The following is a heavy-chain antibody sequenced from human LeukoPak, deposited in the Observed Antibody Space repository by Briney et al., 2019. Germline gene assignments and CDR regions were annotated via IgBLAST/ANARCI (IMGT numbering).Heavy chain of an antibody. CDR1: GFIFSNYG. CDR3: AKHDSSSDF. J-gene: IGHJ4*02. CDR2: IRSDGSDK. V-gene: IGHV3-30*02. D-gene: IGHD3-22*01. Sequence: GGSLRLSCAASGFIFSNYGMHWDRQPPGKGLEWVAFIRSDGSDKYSAASVKGRFTISRDNSKNTLYLQMNSLRAEDTAVYYCAKHDSSSDFWGQGTLVTVSS.